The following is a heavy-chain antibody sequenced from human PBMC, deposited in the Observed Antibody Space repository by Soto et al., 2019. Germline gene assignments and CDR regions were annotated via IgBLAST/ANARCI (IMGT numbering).Heavy chain of an antibody. J-gene: IGHJ4*02. Sequence: GASVKVSCKASGYTFTSYSMNWVLQAPGQGLEWMGWINTNTGNPTYAQGFTGRFVFSLDTSVSTAYLQICSLKAEDTAVYYCAREGTTVTNSLWGQGTLVTVSS. CDR2: INTNTGNP. CDR3: AREGTTVTNSL. D-gene: IGHD4-17*01. V-gene: IGHV7-4-1*01. CDR1: GYTFTSYS.